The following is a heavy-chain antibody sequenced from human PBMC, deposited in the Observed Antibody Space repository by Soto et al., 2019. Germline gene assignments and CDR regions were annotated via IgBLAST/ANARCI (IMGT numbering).Heavy chain of an antibody. CDR2: INHSGST. J-gene: IGHJ4*02. CDR1: GGSVSGYY. CDR3: ARRIVVVVAHSLGDFDY. D-gene: IGHD2-15*01. V-gene: IGHV4-34*01. Sequence: SETLSLTCAVYGGSVSGYYWSWIRQPPGKGLEWIGEINHSGSTNYNPSLKSRVTISVDTSKNQFSLKLSSVTAADTAVYYCARRIVVVVAHSLGDFDYWGQGTRVTVSS.